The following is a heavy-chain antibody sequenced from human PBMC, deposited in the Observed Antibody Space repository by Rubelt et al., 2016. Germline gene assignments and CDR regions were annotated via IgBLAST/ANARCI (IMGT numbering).Heavy chain of an antibody. D-gene: IGHD2/OR15-2a*01. J-gene: IGHJ4*02. CDR2: IYPTNGAT. V-gene: IGHV1-2*02. CDR3: VRENWYYDN. CDR1: GYTFTDYY. Sequence: QVQLVQSGAEVKKPGASAKVSCTASGYTFTDYYMHWVRQAPGQGVEWMGWIYPTNGATKSAQRLQGRVTMTGETSISTPYMELSGLGSDDTAVYYCVRENWYYDNWGQGTLVTVSS.